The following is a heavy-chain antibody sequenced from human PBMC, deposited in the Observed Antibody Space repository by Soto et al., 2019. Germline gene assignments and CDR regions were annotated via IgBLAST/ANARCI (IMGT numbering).Heavy chain of an antibody. CDR1: GGTFSSYA. J-gene: IGHJ4*02. CDR3: AREDYGGNSRYNYFDY. CDR2: IIPIFGTA. V-gene: IGHV1-69*06. D-gene: IGHD4-17*01. Sequence: QVQLVQSGAEVKKPGSSVKVSCTASGGTFSSYAISWVRQAPGQGLEWMGGIIPIFGTANYAQKFQGRVTITADKSTSTAYMELSSLRSEDTAVYYCAREDYGGNSRYNYFDYWGQGTLVTVSS.